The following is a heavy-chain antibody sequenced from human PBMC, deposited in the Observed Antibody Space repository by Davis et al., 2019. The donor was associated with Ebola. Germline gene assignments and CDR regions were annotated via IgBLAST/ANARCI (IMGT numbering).Heavy chain of an antibody. CDR2: ISGSGGST. Sequence: GGSLRLSCAASGFTFSSYAMSWVRQAPGKGLEWVSAISGSGGSTYYADSVKGRFTIPRDNSKNTLYLQMNSLRAEDTAVYYCAKDGSSSTSLVIEDYYYYYGMDVWGQGTTVTVSS. CDR3: AKDGSSSTSLVIEDYYYYYGMDV. V-gene: IGHV3-23*01. CDR1: GFTFSSYA. D-gene: IGHD2-2*01. J-gene: IGHJ6*02.